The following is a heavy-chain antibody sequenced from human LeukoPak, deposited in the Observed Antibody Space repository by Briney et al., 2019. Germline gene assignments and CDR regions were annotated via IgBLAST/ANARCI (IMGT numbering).Heavy chain of an antibody. CDR3: ARDKLQSGLVDY. V-gene: IGHV3-30-3*01. CDR2: ISYDGSNK. J-gene: IGHJ4*02. CDR1: GFTFATYA. Sequence: PGGSLRLSCAASGFTFATYAVHWVRQAPGKGLEWVAVISYDGSNKYYADSVKGRFTISRDNSKNTLYLQMNSLRAEDTAVYYCARDKLQSGLVDYWGQGTLVTVSS. D-gene: IGHD4-4*01.